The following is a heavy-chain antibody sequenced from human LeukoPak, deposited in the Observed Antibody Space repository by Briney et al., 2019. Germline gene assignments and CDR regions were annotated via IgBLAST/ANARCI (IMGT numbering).Heavy chain of an antibody. Sequence: ASVKVSCKASGYTFTSYGISWVRQAPGQGLEWMGWISAYNGNTNYAQKLQGRVTMTTDTSTSTAYMELRSLRYDDTAVYYCARAPVWYSSSSQEGVDPWGQGTLVTVSS. CDR1: GYTFTSYG. CDR2: ISAYNGNT. D-gene: IGHD6-13*01. CDR3: ARAPVWYSSSSQEGVDP. J-gene: IGHJ5*02. V-gene: IGHV1-18*01.